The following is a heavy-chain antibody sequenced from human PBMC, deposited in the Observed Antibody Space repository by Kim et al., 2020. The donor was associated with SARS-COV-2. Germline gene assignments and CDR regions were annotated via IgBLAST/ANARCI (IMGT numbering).Heavy chain of an antibody. CDR1: GGSISSSSYY. Sequence: SETLSLTCTVSGGSISSSSYYWGWIRQPPGKGLEWIGSIYYSGSTYYNPSLKSRVTISVDTSKNQFSLKLSSVTAADTAVYYCARHPPTYCSSTSCYSRARYWFDPWGQGTLVTVSS. CDR2: IYYSGST. CDR3: ARHPPTYCSSTSCYSRARYWFDP. J-gene: IGHJ5*02. V-gene: IGHV4-39*01. D-gene: IGHD2-2*02.